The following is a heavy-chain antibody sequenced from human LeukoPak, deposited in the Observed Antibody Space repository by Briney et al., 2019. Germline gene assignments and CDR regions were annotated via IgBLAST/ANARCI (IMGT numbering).Heavy chain of an antibody. CDR1: GYSFTSYW. CDR3: ARQRYYDSTARHAFDI. CDR2: IYPGDSDT. D-gene: IGHD3-22*01. J-gene: IGHJ3*02. Sequence: GESLKISCKGSGYSFTSYWIGWVRQMPGKGLEWMGNIYPGDSDTRYSPSFQGQVTISADKSISTAYLQWSSLKASDTAMYYCARQRYYDSTARHAFDIWGQGTMVTVSS. V-gene: IGHV5-51*01.